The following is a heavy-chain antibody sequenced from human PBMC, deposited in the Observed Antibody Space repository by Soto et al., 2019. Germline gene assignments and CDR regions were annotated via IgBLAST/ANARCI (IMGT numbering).Heavy chain of an antibody. CDR1: EFSFSSYA. J-gene: IGHJ4*02. V-gene: IGHV3-30-3*01. CDR2: ISFDGNII. Sequence: GGSLRLSCAASEFSFSSYAMHWIRQAPGKGLEWVAVISFDGNIIHYADSVKGRFIISRDNSKNTLYLQMHSLSGEDTAVYYCARTFDTITYYFDYWGQGTLVTVSS. D-gene: IGHD3-9*01. CDR3: ARTFDTITYYFDY.